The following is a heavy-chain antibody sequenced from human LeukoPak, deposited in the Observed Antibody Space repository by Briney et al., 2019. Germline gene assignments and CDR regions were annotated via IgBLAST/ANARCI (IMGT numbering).Heavy chain of an antibody. Sequence: GESLKVSCKSSGYSFTSYWIAWVRPMPGKGLEWMGIIYPGDSDTRYSPSFQGQVTISADKSISTAYLRWSRLKASDTAMYYCARRQSGSYNYFYSGMDVWGQGTTVTVSS. J-gene: IGHJ6*02. D-gene: IGHD1-26*01. CDR3: ARRQSGSYNYFYSGMDV. CDR2: IYPGDSDT. CDR1: GYSFTSYW. V-gene: IGHV5-51*01.